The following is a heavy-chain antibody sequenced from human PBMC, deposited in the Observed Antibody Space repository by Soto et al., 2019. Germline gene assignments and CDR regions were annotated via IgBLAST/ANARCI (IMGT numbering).Heavy chain of an antibody. CDR2: IYYSGST. Sequence: PSETLSLTCTVSGGSISSYYWSWIRQHPGKGLEWIGYIYYSGSTYYNPSLKSRVTISVDTSKNQFSLKLSSVTAADTAVYYCARDLSPYYYDSSGSLWGQGTVVTVSS. CDR1: GGSISSYY. V-gene: IGHV4-59*06. D-gene: IGHD3-22*01. J-gene: IGHJ3*01. CDR3: ARDLSPYYYDSSGSL.